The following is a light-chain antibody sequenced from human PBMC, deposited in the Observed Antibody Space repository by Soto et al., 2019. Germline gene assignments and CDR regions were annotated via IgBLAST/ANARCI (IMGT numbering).Light chain of an antibody. CDR1: LNVNSY. J-gene: IGKJ1*01. CDR2: DAS. Sequence: ILMTPSPATLSLSPGEKANLSCRASLNVNSYLAWYQQKPGQAPRLLIYDASNRAAGIPARFSGSGSGTDSTLTISSLRSEEFAVYYCQQYNDWRTCGQGNKVDIK. V-gene: IGKV3D-15*01. CDR3: QQYNDWRT.